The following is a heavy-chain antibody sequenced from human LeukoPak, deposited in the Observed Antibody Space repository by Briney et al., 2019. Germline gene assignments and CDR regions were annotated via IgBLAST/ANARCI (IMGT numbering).Heavy chain of an antibody. CDR3: ARDHHRRLYDSQARDTFDI. CDR1: GFTFSSYA. V-gene: IGHV3-48*01. CDR2: ISSSSSPI. Sequence: GGSLRLSCVASGFTFSSYAMNWVRQAPGKGLEWVSYISSSSSPIYYADSVKGRFAISRDNAKNSLYLQMNSLRAEDTAVYCCARDHHRRLYDSQARDTFDIWGQGTMVTVSS. D-gene: IGHD3-22*01. J-gene: IGHJ3*02.